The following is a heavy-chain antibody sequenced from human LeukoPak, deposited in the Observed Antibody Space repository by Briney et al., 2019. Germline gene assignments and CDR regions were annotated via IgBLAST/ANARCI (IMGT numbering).Heavy chain of an antibody. J-gene: IGHJ4*02. Sequence: GGSLRLSCAASGFTFSSYSMNWVRQAPGKGLEWVSSISSSSSSIYYADSVKGRFTISRDNAKNSLYLQMNSLRAEDTAVYYCAKGNDYGGKRGGTFDYWGQGTLVTVSS. V-gene: IGHV3-21*01. CDR1: GFTFSSYS. D-gene: IGHD4-23*01. CDR3: AKGNDYGGKRGGTFDY. CDR2: ISSSSSSI.